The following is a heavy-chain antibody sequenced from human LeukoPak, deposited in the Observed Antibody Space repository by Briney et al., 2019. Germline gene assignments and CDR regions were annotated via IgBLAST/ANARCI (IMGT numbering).Heavy chain of an antibody. Sequence: GGSLRLSCAASGFTFTSYTMSWVRQPPGKGLEWISVISATGFTTYHTDSVKGRFTISRDNSKSMLYLQMSNLRAEDTAVYFCARGGGLDVWGQGATVTVSS. CDR1: GFTFTSYT. D-gene: IGHD3-16*01. CDR3: ARGGGLDV. V-gene: IGHV3-23*01. J-gene: IGHJ6*02. CDR2: ISATGFTT.